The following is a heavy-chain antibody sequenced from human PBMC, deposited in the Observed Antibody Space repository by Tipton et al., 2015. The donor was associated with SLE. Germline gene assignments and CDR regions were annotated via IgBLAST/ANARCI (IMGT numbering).Heavy chain of an antibody. V-gene: IGHV4-39*07. CDR2: LYFNGRT. D-gene: IGHD6-19*01. Sequence: TLSLTCSVSGDSISSSYYWGWIRQPPGKGLEWIGTLYFNGRTFYSPSLKSRVTISQDTSKSQFSLRLTSVTAADTAVYYCARPAVATTGTFDYWGQGVLVTVSS. J-gene: IGHJ4*02. CDR3: ARPAVATTGTFDY. CDR1: GDSISSSYY.